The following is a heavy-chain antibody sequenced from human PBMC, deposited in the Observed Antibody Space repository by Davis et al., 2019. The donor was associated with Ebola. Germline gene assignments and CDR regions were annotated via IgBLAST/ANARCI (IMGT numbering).Heavy chain of an antibody. CDR2: ISGSGGST. Sequence: GGSLRLSCAASGFTFSSYAMSWVRQAPGKGLEWGSGISGSGGSTYYADSVKGRFTISRDNSKNTLFLQMNSLRADDTAVYYCAKEGYFDWLLHFDYWGQGTLVTVSS. D-gene: IGHD3-9*01. CDR3: AKEGYFDWLLHFDY. J-gene: IGHJ4*02. V-gene: IGHV3-23*01. CDR1: GFTFSSYA.